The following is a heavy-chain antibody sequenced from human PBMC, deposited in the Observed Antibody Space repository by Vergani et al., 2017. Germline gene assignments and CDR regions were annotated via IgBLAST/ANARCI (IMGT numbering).Heavy chain of an antibody. J-gene: IGHJ5*02. CDR2: IYTSGST. CDR3: ARHGYYYDSSGLNWFDP. Sequence: QVQLQESGPGLVKPPGTLSLTCAVSGGSISSSNWWSLVRQPPGKGLEWIGYIYTSGSTNYNPSLKSRVTISVDTSKNQFSLKLSSVTAADTAVYYCARHGYYYDSSGLNWFDPWGQGTLVTVSS. D-gene: IGHD3-22*01. V-gene: IGHV4-4*03. CDR1: GGSISSSNW.